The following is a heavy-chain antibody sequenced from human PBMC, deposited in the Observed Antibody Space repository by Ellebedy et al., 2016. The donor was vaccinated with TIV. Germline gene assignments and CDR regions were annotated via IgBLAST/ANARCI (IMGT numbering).Heavy chain of an antibody. J-gene: IGHJ4*02. D-gene: IGHD3-10*01. CDR2: IYHFGTT. CDR1: GASVSSANW. V-gene: IGHV4-4*02. CDR3: ARADVRGAKFYFDL. Sequence: MPSATLSLTCTVSGASVSSANWWHLIHQSPGTRLEWIGEIYHFGTTNYNPSLRCRVTISLDKSNNQFSLKLSSVTAADTAVYYCARADVRGAKFYFDLWGQGTLVTVSS.